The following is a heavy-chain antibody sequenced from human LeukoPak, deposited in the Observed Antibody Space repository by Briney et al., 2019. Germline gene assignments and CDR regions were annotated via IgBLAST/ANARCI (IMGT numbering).Heavy chain of an antibody. CDR1: GGSISSSNW. CDR3: ARALYSSGWFFDY. CDR2: IYYSGST. D-gene: IGHD6-19*01. Sequence: PSGTLSLTCAVSGGSISSSNWWSWVRQPPGKGLEWIGSIYYSGSTYYNPSLKSRVTISVDTSKNQFSLKLSSVTAADTAVYYCARALYSSGWFFDYWGQGTLVTVSS. J-gene: IGHJ4*02. V-gene: IGHV4-4*02.